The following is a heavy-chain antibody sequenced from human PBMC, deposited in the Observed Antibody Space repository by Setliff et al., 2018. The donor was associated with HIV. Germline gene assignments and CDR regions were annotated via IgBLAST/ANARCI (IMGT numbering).Heavy chain of an antibody. Sequence: PGGSLRLSCAASGFSFDDYAMHWVRQAPGKGLEWVSGISWNRGNIGYADSVKGRFTISRDNVRNSLYPQMNSLRAEDTAVYYCVRDSINYDKAFDIWGQGTMVTVSS. CDR1: GFSFDDYA. CDR2: ISWNRGNI. V-gene: IGHV3-9*01. CDR3: VRDSINYDKAFDI. J-gene: IGHJ3*02. D-gene: IGHD3-16*01.